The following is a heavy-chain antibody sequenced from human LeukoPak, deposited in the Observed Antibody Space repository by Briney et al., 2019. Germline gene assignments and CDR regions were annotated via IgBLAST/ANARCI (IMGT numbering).Heavy chain of an antibody. J-gene: IGHJ5*02. D-gene: IGHD6-13*01. CDR2: INPNSGGT. Sequence: ASVKVSCKASGYTFTGYYMHWVRQAPGQGLEWMGWINPNSGGTNYAQKFQGRVTMTRDTSISTAYMELSRLRSDDTAVYYCARVKQQLVPMNWFDPWGQGTLVTVSS. CDR3: ARVKQQLVPMNWFDP. CDR1: GYTFTGYY. V-gene: IGHV1-2*02.